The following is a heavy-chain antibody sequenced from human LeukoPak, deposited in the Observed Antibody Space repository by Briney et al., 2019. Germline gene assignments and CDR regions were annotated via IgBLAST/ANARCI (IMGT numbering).Heavy chain of an antibody. CDR1: GFTFSNYA. J-gene: IGHJ4*02. V-gene: IGHV3-23*01. CDR2: ISGSGGST. Sequence: GGSLRLSCAASGFTFSNYAMNWVRQAPGKGLEWVSAISGSGGSTYYADSVKGRCTISRDNSKNTLYLQMNSLRAEDTAVYHCARDPTNWGYFDYWGQGTLVTVSS. D-gene: IGHD7-27*01. CDR3: ARDPTNWGYFDY.